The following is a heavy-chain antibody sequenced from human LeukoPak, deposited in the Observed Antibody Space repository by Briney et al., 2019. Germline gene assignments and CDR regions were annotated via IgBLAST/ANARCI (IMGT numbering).Heavy chain of an antibody. D-gene: IGHD3-22*01. J-gene: IGHJ3*02. CDR1: GFTFSSYD. V-gene: IGHV3-13*01. CDR2: ICTAGDT. Sequence: GGSLRLSCAASGFTFSSYDMHWVRHATGKGLEWVSAICTAGDTYYPGSVKGRFTISRENAKNSLYLQMNSLRAGDTAVYYCARSTASHVYYYDSSGYYAFDIWGQGTMVTVSS. CDR3: ARSTASHVYYYDSSGYYAFDI.